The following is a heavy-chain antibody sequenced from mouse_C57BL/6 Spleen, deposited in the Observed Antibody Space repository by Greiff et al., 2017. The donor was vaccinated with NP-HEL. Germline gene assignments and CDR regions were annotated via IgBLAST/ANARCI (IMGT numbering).Heavy chain of an antibody. D-gene: IGHD1-1*01. CDR3: TRDTTVVAPSFY. Sequence: VQLQQSGAELVRPGASVTLSCKASGYTFTDYEMHWVKQTPVHGLEWIGAIDPETGGTAYNQKFKGKAILTADKSSSPAYMELRSLTSEDSAVYYCTRDTTVVAPSFYWGQGTTLTVSS. CDR2: IDPETGGT. J-gene: IGHJ2*01. V-gene: IGHV1-15*01. CDR1: GYTFTDYE.